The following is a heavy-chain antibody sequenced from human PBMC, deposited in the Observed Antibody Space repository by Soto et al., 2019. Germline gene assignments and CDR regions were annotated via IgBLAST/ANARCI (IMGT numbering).Heavy chain of an antibody. D-gene: IGHD2-15*01. CDR2: ISGSGGNI. J-gene: IGHJ4*02. V-gene: IGHV3-64D*06. CDR3: VKVSGYCTGGSCFSYFDY. Sequence: GGSLRLSCSGSGFTFSHQSLYWVRQPPGKGLQCVSSISGSGGNIYYAESVKGRFTISRDNSKNTLYLQMTSLSSEDSDVYYSVKVSGYCTGGSCFSYFDYWGQGT. CDR1: GFTFSHQS.